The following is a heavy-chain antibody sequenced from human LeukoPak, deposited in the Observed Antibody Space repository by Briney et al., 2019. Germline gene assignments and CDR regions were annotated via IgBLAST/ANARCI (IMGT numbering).Heavy chain of an antibody. J-gene: IGHJ3*02. CDR2: INHGGST. D-gene: IGHD4-17*01. CDR3: ARSTVTKSDDAFDI. CDR1: GGSISSYY. Sequence: SETLSLTCTVSGGSISSYYWSWIRQPPGKGLEWIAEINHGGSTKYNPSLKSRVTISLDTSKNQFSLKLSSVTAADTAVYYCARSTVTKSDDAFDIWGQGTMVTVSS. V-gene: IGHV4-59*01.